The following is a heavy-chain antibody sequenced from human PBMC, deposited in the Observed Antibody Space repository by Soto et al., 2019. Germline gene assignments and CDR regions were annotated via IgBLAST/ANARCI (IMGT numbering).Heavy chain of an antibody. CDR3: ARQIYDSDTGPNFQYYFDS. CDR2: IDPSDSQT. CDR1: GYSFSGYW. V-gene: IGHV5-10-1*01. Sequence: PXESLKISCKGSGYSFSGYWITWVRQKPGKGLEWMGRIDPSDSQTYYSPSFRGHVTISVTKSITTVFLQWSSLRASDTAMYYCARQIYDSDTGPNFQYYFDSWGQGNPFTVSS. J-gene: IGHJ4*02. D-gene: IGHD3-22*01.